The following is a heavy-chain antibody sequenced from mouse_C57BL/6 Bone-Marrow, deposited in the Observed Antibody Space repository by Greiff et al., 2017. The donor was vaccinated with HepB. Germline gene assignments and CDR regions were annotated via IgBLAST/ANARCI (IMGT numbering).Heavy chain of an antibody. CDR3: TTTGTWYFDV. V-gene: IGHV14-4*01. D-gene: IGHD4-1*01. CDR2: IDPENGDT. Sequence: EVQLKESGAELVRPGASVKLSCTASGFNIKDDYMHWVKQRPEQGLEWIGWIDPENGDTEYASKFQGKATITADTSSNTAYLQLSSLTSEDTAVYYCTTTGTWYFDVWGTGTTVTVSS. CDR1: GFNIKDDY. J-gene: IGHJ1*03.